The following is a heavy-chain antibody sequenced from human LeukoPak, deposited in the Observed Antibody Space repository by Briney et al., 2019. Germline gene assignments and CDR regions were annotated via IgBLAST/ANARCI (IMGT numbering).Heavy chain of an antibody. Sequence: SETLSLTCTVSGGSISSYYWSWIRQPPGKGLEWIGYIYNSENTKYNSSLESRVTISVDTSKNQFFLKMSSVTAADTAVYYCARFHSGPSGWYVLWYFDLWGRGTLVTVSS. V-gene: IGHV4-4*09. CDR2: IYNSENT. D-gene: IGHD6-19*01. CDR3: ARFHSGPSGWYVLWYFDL. J-gene: IGHJ2*01. CDR1: GGSISSYY.